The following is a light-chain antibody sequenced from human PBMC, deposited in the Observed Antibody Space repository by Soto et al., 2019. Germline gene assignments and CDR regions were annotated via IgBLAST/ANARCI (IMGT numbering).Light chain of an antibody. CDR3: QQYDNWPRT. V-gene: IGKV3-15*01. CDR1: QSVRSN. CDR2: DAS. J-gene: IGKJ1*01. Sequence: ATLSVSPGERATLACRASQSVRSNLAWYQQKPGQPPRLLIYDASTRATGIPSRFSGSGSGTEFTLTISSLKSEDFAVYYCQQYDNWPRTFGQGTKVDIK.